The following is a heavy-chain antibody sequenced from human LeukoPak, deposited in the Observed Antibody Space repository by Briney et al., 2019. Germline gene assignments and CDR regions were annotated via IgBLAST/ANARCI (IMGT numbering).Heavy chain of an antibody. D-gene: IGHD2-2*01. J-gene: IGHJ4*02. V-gene: IGHV1-69*05. CDR1: GGTFSSYA. CDR2: IIPIFGTA. Sequence: SVKVSCKASGGTFSSYAISWVRQAPGQGLEWMGGIIPIFGTANYAQKLQGRVTMTTDTPTSTAYMELRSLRSDDTAVYYCAREYCSSTSCYGPDYWGQGTLVTVSS. CDR3: AREYCSSTSCYGPDY.